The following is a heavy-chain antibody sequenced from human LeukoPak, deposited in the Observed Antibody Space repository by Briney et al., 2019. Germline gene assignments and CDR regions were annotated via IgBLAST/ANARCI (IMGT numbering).Heavy chain of an antibody. CDR1: GGSFSGYY. Sequence: SETLSLTCAVYGGSFSGYYWSWIRQPPGKGLEWIGEINHSGSTNYNPSLKSRVTISVDTSKNQFSLKLSSVTAADMAVYYCARHAGGSWLNWFDPWGQGTLVTVSS. J-gene: IGHJ5*02. V-gene: IGHV4-34*01. CDR2: INHSGST. CDR3: ARHAGGSWLNWFDP. D-gene: IGHD2-15*01.